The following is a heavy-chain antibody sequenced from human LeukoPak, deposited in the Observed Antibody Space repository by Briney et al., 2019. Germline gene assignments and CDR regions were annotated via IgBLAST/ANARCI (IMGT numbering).Heavy chain of an antibody. Sequence: GGSLRLTCVGSGFTFINYAMTWVRQSPGRGLEYVSSSSGSGASTHYADSVKGRFTISRDNSRNTLYLEMSSLRAEDSALYYCARDQKWEVQEDNFIYYYYGMDVWGQGTTVTVSS. J-gene: IGHJ6*02. D-gene: IGHD1-26*01. CDR1: GFTFINYA. CDR3: ARDQKWEVQEDNFIYYYYGMDV. CDR2: SSGSGAST. V-gene: IGHV3-23*01.